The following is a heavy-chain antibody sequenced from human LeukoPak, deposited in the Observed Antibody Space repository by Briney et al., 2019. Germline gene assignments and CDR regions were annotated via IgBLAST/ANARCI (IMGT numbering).Heavy chain of an antibody. D-gene: IGHD3-3*01. Sequence: SETLSLTCTVSGGSINRSSRYYWGWIRQPPGKGLEWIGSIFYSGSTYYNPSLKSRVTISVDTSNNQFSLKLTSVTAADTAVYYCARHVPSTIFFNWFDTWGQGTLVTVSS. CDR3: ARHVPSTIFFNWFDT. CDR2: IFYSGST. V-gene: IGHV4-39*01. J-gene: IGHJ5*02. CDR1: GGSINRSSRYY.